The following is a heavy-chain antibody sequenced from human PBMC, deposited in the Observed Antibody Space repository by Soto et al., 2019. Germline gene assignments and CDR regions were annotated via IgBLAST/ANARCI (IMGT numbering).Heavy chain of an antibody. V-gene: IGHV5-51*01. D-gene: IGHD6-13*01. J-gene: IGHJ6*02. CDR2: IYPGDSDT. Sequence: GESLKISCKCSGYSFTSYWIGLARQMPGKGLEWMGIIYPGDSDTRYSPSFQGQVTISADKSISTAYLQWSSLKASDTAMYYCAKTAAGGKNYYGMDVWGQGTTVTVSS. CDR1: GYSFTSYW. CDR3: AKTAAGGKNYYGMDV.